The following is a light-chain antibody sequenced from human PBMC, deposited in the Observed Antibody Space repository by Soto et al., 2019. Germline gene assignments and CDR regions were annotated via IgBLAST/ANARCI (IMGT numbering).Light chain of an antibody. V-gene: IGKV3-11*01. Sequence: EIVLTQSAATLSLSPGERATLSCRASQSVSSYLAWYQQKPGQAPRLLIYDASNRATGIPARFSGSGSGTDFTLTISSLEPEDSAVYYCQQRSNWPPGYTFGQGTKLEIK. CDR2: DAS. CDR1: QSVSSY. CDR3: QQRSNWPPGYT. J-gene: IGKJ2*01.